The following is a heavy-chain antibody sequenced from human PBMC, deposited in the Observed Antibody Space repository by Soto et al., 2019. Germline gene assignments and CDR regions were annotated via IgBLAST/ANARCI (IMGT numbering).Heavy chain of an antibody. D-gene: IGHD3-9*01. CDR3: ARTGSYYDILTGYYSIYYGMDV. CDR2: ISAYNGNT. V-gene: IGHV1-18*04. CDR1: GYTFTSYG. Sequence: QVQLVQSGAEVKKPGASVKVSCKASGYTFTSYGISWVRQAPGQGLEWMGWISAYNGNTNYAQKLQGRVTMTTDTSTSTAYMELWSLRSDDTAVYYCARTGSYYDILTGYYSIYYGMDVWGQGTTVTVSS. J-gene: IGHJ6*02.